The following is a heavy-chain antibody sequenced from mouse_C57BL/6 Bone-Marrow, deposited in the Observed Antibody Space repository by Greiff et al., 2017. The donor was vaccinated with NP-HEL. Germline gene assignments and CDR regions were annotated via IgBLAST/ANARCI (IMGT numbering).Heavy chain of an antibody. Sequence: QVQLKQPGAELVKPGASVKLSCKASGYTFTSYWMHWVKQRPGQGLEWIGMIHPNSGSTNYNEKFKSKATLTVDKSSSTAYMQLSSLTSEDSAVYYGAREGYYGREYFDVWGTGTTVTVSS. CDR2: IHPNSGST. D-gene: IGHD1-1*01. V-gene: IGHV1-64*01. J-gene: IGHJ1*03. CDR1: GYTFTSYW. CDR3: AREGYYGREYFDV.